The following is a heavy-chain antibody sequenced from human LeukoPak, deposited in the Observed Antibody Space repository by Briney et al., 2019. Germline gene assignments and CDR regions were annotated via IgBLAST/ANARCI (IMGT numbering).Heavy chain of an antibody. CDR3: RFTYTGSWLYSDY. D-gene: IGHD6-13*01. CDR1: GITFSTYW. J-gene: IGHJ4*02. Sequence: PGGSLRLSCAVSGITFSTYWMSWVRQAPGKGLEWVANIKQDGSERYVDSVRGRFTISRDNAKNSLYLQMNSLRAEDTAVYYCRFTYTGSWLYSDYWGQGALVTVSS. CDR2: IKQDGSER. V-gene: IGHV3-7*01.